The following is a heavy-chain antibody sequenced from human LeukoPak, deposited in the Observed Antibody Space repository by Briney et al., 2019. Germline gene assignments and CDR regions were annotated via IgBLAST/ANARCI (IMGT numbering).Heavy chain of an antibody. V-gene: IGHV4-59*01. Sequence: SETLSLTCTVSGGSISSYYWMWIRQPPGKGLECIGYIYYSWRTNYNPSLKSRATISVDASKNQFSMKLSSVTAADTAVYSCARYVPFCGGDCPHDAFDIWGQGKLVTVSS. CDR2: IYYSWRT. D-gene: IGHD2-21*02. CDR3: ARYVPFCGGDCPHDAFDI. CDR1: GGSISSYY. J-gene: IGHJ3*02.